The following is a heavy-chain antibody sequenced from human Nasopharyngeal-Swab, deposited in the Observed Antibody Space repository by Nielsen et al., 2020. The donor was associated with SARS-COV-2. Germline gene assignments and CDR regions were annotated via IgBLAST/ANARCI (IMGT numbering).Heavy chain of an antibody. D-gene: IGHD6-13*01. CDR3: ARDRSSSWYVRYYYYYGMDV. V-gene: IGHV4-59*01. J-gene: IGHJ6*02. CDR2: IYYSGST. CDR1: GGSISSYY. Sequence: SETLSLTCTVSGGSISSYYWSWIRQPPGKGLEWIGYIYYSGSTNYNPSLKSRVTISVDTSKNQFSLKLSSVTAADTAVYYCARDRSSSWYVRYYYYYGMDVWGQGTTVTVSS.